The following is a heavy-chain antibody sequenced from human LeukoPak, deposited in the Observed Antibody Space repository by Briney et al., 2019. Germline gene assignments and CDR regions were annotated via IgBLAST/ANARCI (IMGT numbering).Heavy chain of an antibody. CDR1: GYSISSGYY. J-gene: IGHJ3*02. Sequence: SETLSLTCAVSGYSISSGYYWGWIRQPPGKVLEWIGYMYDSGSTYYNPSLKSRVTISVDTWEHLVDTSKYQFSLKLSSVTAADTAVYYCARDGGYGRLGAFDIWGQGTMVTVSS. D-gene: IGHD6-25*01. CDR3: ARDGGYGRLGAFDI. V-gene: IGHV4-38-2*02. CDR2: MYDSGST.